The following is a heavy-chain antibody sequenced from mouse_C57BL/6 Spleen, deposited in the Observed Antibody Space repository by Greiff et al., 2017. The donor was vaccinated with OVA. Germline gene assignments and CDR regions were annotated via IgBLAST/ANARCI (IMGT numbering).Heavy chain of an antibody. D-gene: IGHD3-2*02. Sequence: LMESGAELVKPGASVKISCKASGYAFSSYWMNWVKQRPGKGLEWVGQIYPGDGDTNYNGKFKGKATLTADKASSTAYMQLSSLTSEDSAVYFCATAQAPTRYFDVWGTGTTVTVAS. CDR2: IYPGDGDT. CDR1: GYAFSSYW. J-gene: IGHJ1*03. CDR3: ATAQAPTRYFDV. V-gene: IGHV1-80*01.